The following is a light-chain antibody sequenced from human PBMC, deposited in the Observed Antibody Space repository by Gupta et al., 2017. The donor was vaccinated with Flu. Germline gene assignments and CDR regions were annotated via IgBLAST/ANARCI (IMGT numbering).Light chain of an antibody. J-gene: IGLJ3*02. V-gene: IGLV6-57*01. CDR1: SGNIASNY. Sequence: NFMLTQPHSVSESPGKTVTISCTRSSGNIASNYVQWYQQRPGSSPTTVIYEDNQRPSGVPDRFSGSIDSSSNFASLTISGLKTEDEADYYCQSYDSSNRVFGGGTKLTVL. CDR2: EDN. CDR3: QSYDSSNRV.